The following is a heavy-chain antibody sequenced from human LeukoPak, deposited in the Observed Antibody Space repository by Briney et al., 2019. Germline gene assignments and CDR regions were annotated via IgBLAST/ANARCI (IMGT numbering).Heavy chain of an antibody. CDR3: ARLDILTGYYPERYFDY. CDR1: GGSISSGSYY. CDR2: IYTSVST. Sequence: PSQTLSLTCTVPGGSISSGSYYWSWFRQPAGKGLEWIGRIYTSVSTNYNPSLKSRVTISVDTSKNQFSLKLSSVTAADTAVYYCARLDILTGYYPERYFDYWGQGTLVTVSS. J-gene: IGHJ4*02. D-gene: IGHD3-9*01. V-gene: IGHV4-61*02.